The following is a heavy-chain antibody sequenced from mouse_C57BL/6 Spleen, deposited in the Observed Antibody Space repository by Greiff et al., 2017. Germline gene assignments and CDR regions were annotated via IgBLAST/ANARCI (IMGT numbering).Heavy chain of an antibody. Sequence: QVQLQQSGPELVKPGASVKISCKASGYAFSSSWMNWVKQRPGTGLEWIGRIYPGDGDTNYNGKFKGKATLTADKSSSTAYMQLSSLTSEDSAVYFCARSNYGSSYDAMDYWGQGTSVTVSS. CDR3: ARSNYGSSYDAMDY. CDR1: GYAFSSSW. CDR2: IYPGDGDT. D-gene: IGHD1-1*01. J-gene: IGHJ4*01. V-gene: IGHV1-82*01.